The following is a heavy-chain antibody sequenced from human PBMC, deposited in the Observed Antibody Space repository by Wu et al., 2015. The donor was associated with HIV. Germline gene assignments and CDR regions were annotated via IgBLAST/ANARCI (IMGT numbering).Heavy chain of an antibody. CDR2: IIPFFTIV. J-gene: IGHJ4*02. V-gene: IGHV1-69*12. D-gene: IGHD6-13*01. Sequence: QVQLVQSGAEMKKPGSSVKVSCRASGDSFSGYAISWLRQAPGQGLEWVGGIIPFFTIVNYAQRFQGRVTITADESTTTVYMELNSLTSEDTAVYYCALSPSNWYPLVFWGQGTLVSVSS. CDR3: ALSPSNWYPLVF. CDR1: GDSFSGYA.